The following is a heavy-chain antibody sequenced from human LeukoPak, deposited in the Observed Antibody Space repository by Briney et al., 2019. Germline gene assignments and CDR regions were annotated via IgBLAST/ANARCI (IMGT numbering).Heavy chain of an antibody. Sequence: ASVKVSCTASGYTFTSYYMHWVRQAPGQGLEWMGIINPSGGSTSYAQKFQGRVTMTRDMSTSTVYMELSSLRSEDTAVYYCARDVDSLYYMDVWGKGTTVTVSS. V-gene: IGHV1-46*01. CDR2: INPSGGST. CDR1: GYTFTSYY. D-gene: IGHD5-12*01. CDR3: ARDVDSLYYMDV. J-gene: IGHJ6*03.